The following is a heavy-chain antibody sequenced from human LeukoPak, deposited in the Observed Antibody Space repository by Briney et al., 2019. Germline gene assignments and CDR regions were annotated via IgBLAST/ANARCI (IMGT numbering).Heavy chain of an antibody. V-gene: IGHV3-48*02. Sequence: GGSLRLSCAASGFTFSSYGMHWVRQAPGKGLEWVSDISSSGSTIYFADSVKGRFTISRDNAKNSLYLQMNSLRDEDTAVYYCARLEYYYVSGNYYKLFDYWGQGTLVTVCS. J-gene: IGHJ4*02. D-gene: IGHD3-10*01. CDR2: ISSSGSTI. CDR1: GFTFSSYG. CDR3: ARLEYYYVSGNYYKLFDY.